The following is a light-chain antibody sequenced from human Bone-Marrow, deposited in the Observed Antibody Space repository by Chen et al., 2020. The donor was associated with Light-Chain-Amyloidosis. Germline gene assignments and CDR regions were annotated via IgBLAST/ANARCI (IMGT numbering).Light chain of an antibody. V-gene: IGLV3-25*03. CDR1: DLPTKY. J-gene: IGLJ2*01. CDR3: QSADSSGTYEVI. CDR2: SDT. Sequence: SYELTQPPSVSVSPGQTARITCSGDDLPTKYAYWYQQKPGQAPVLVIHSDTERPSGISDRFSGSSSGTTATLTSSGVQAEDEDDYHCQSADSSGTYEVIFGGGTKLTVL.